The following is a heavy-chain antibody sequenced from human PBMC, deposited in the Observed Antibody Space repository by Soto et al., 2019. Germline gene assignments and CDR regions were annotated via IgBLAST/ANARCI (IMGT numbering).Heavy chain of an antibody. CDR3: ALDPSTTGYYGLDV. V-gene: IGHV3-53*01. CDR2: IYSGGVT. Sequence: PGGSLRLSCAASGFTVKNYQMNWVRQAPGKGLEWVSVIYSGGVTYYPDSVKGRFTTIRDTSKNTVYLQMNSLRADDTAMYYCALDPSTTGYYGLDVWGQGTTVTGSS. J-gene: IGHJ6*02. CDR1: GFTVKNYQ.